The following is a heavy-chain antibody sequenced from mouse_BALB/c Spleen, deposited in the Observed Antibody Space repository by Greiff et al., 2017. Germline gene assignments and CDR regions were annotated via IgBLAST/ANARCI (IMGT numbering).Heavy chain of an antibody. V-gene: IGHV5-6-4*01. J-gene: IGHJ3*01. CDR2: ISSGGSYT. CDR1: GFTFSSYT. D-gene: IGHD2-14*01. CDR3: TDRSLAY. Sequence: EVMLVESGGGLVKPGGSLKLSCAASGFTFSSYTMSWVRQTPEKRLEWVATISSGGSYTYYPDSVKGRFTISRDNAKNTLYLQMSSLKSEDTAMYYCTDRSLAYWGQGTLVTVSA.